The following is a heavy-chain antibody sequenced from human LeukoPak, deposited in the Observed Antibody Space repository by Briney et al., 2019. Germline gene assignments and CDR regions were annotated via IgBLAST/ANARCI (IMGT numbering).Heavy chain of an antibody. V-gene: IGHV4-34*01. CDR2: INHSGGT. D-gene: IGHD3-10*02. Sequence: SETLSLTCAVYGGSFSGYYWSWIRQPPGKGLEWIGEINHSGGTNYNPSLKSRVTISVDTSKNQFSLKLSSVTAADTAVYYCARWIRIPVRGIDPWGQGTLVTVSS. CDR3: ARWIRIPVRGIDP. J-gene: IGHJ5*02. CDR1: GGSFSGYY.